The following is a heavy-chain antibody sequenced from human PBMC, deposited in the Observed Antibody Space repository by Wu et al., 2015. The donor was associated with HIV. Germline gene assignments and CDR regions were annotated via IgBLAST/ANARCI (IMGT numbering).Heavy chain of an antibody. V-gene: IGHV1-69*13. CDR1: GGTFSSYA. D-gene: IGHD5-24*01. J-gene: IGHJ6*02. CDR2: IIPIFGTA. CDR3: ARPNNIHPSRDGYNIYYYYYGMDV. Sequence: QVQLVQSGAEVKKPGSSVKVSCKASGGTFSSYAISWVRQAPGQGLEWMGRIIPIFGTANYAQKFQGRVTITADESTSTAYMELSSLRSEDTAVYYCARPNNIHPSRDGYNIYYYYYGMDVWGQGTTVTVSS.